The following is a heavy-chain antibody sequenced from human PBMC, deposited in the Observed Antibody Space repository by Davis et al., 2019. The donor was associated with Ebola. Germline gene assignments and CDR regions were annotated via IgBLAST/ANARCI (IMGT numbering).Heavy chain of an antibody. J-gene: IGHJ5*02. D-gene: IGHD6-13*01. CDR1: GGSISSYY. Sequence: SETLSLTCTVSGGSISSYYWSWIRQPPGKGLEWSGYIYYSGSTNYNPSLKRRVTISVDTSKNQFSLRLSSVTAADTAMYYCARRGTSSWYAGWFDPWGQGTLVTVSS. V-gene: IGHV4-59*08. CDR2: IYYSGST. CDR3: ARRGTSSWYAGWFDP.